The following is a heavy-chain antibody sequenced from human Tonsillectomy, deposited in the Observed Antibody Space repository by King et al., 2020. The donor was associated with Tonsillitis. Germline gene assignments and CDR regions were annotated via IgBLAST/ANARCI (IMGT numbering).Heavy chain of an antibody. D-gene: IGHD5-18*01. CDR3: TTAGQLWSSWRYYFEY. CDR1: GFTFSNAW. CDR2: IKSKTDGGTT. V-gene: IGHV3-15*01. Sequence: DVQLVESGGGLVKPGGSLRLSCAASGFTFSNAWMSWVRQAPGKGLEWVGRIKSKTDGGTTDCVEPVKGRFTISRDDSKNTLYLQMNSLKTEDTAVKYCTTAGQLWSSWRYYFEYWGQGTLVTVSS. J-gene: IGHJ4*02.